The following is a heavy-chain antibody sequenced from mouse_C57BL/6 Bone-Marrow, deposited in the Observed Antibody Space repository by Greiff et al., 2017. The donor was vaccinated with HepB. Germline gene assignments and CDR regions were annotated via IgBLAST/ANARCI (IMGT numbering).Heavy chain of an antibody. CDR3: ARDYYGSSYWYFDV. Sequence: EVKFEESGGGLVKPGGSLKLSCAASGFTFSSYAMSWVRQTPEKRLEWVATISDGGSYTYYPDNVKGRFTISRDNAKNNLYLQMSHLKSEDTAMYYCARDYYGSSYWYFDVWGTGTTVTVSS. V-gene: IGHV5-4*01. CDR2: ISDGGSYT. D-gene: IGHD1-1*01. CDR1: GFTFSSYA. J-gene: IGHJ1*03.